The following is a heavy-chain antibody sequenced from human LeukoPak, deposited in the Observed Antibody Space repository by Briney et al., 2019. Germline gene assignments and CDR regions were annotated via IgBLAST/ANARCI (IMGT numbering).Heavy chain of an antibody. V-gene: IGHV5-51*01. Sequence: GESLKISCKGSGYSFTSYWIGWVRQMSGKGLEWMGIIYPGDSDTRYSPSFQGQVTISADKSISTAYLQWSSLKASDTAMYYCARMRGPFDYYDSSGYYSLDYWGQGTLVTVSS. CDR2: IYPGDSDT. CDR3: ARMRGPFDYYDSSGYYSLDY. J-gene: IGHJ4*02. CDR1: GYSFTSYW. D-gene: IGHD3-22*01.